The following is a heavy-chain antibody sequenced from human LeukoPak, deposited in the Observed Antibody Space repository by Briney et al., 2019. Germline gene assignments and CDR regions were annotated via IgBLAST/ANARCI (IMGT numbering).Heavy chain of an antibody. CDR1: GYTFTGYY. V-gene: IGHV1-2*02. Sequence: ASVKVSCKASGYTFTGYYMHWVRQAPGQGLEWMGWINPNTGGTNYAQKFQDRVSMTRDTSISTAYMHLSRLRSADTAVYYCARSPHILTGENFDYWGQGTLLTVSS. J-gene: IGHJ4*02. D-gene: IGHD3-9*01. CDR2: INPNTGGT. CDR3: ARSPHILTGENFDY.